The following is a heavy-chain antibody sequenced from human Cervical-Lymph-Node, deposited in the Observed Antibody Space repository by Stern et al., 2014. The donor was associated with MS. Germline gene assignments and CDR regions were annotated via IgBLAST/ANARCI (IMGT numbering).Heavy chain of an antibody. J-gene: IGHJ6*02. CDR1: GYTFTSYY. Sequence: QMQLVQSGAEVKKPGASVKVSCKATGYTFTSYYMHWVRQAPGQGLEWMGIINPSGGSKSHAQKFQGRVTMTRDTSTSTVYMELSSLRSEDTAVYYCAREVAGHRLGMMDVWGQGTTVTVSS. CDR3: AREVAGHRLGMMDV. V-gene: IGHV1-46*01. CDR2: INPSGGSK. D-gene: IGHD6-19*01.